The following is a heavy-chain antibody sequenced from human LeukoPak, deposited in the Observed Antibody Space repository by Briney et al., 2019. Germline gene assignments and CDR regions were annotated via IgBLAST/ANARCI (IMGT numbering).Heavy chain of an antibody. CDR1: GFIFSSYG. V-gene: IGHV3-30*02. Sequence: GGSLRLSCATSGFIFSSYGMHWVRQAPGKGLEWVAVIRYDGSNKYYADSVKGRFTISRDNSKNTLYLQMNSLRAEDTAVYYCATLVPAASDAFDIWGQGTMVTVSS. CDR2: IRYDGSNK. J-gene: IGHJ3*02. D-gene: IGHD2-2*01. CDR3: ATLVPAASDAFDI.